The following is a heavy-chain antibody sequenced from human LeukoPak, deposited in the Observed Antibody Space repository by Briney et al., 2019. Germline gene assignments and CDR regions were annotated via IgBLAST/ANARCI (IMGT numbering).Heavy chain of an antibody. V-gene: IGHV4-59*03. CDR3: AKSIGENMARGPFDY. Sequence: SETLSLTCSVSDGSIRTYYWSWIRQSPGQGLEWIGNIYYRGDINYNPSLKSRVIISIDTSKNQFSLKVTSLTAADTAVYYCAKSIGENMARGPFDYWGQGTLVTVSS. D-gene: IGHD3-10*01. J-gene: IGHJ4*02. CDR1: DGSIRTYY. CDR2: IYYRGDI.